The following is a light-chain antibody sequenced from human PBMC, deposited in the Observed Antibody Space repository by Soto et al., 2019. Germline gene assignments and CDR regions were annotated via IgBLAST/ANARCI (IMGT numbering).Light chain of an antibody. CDR2: LNSDGRH. J-gene: IGLJ3*02. V-gene: IGLV4-69*02. CDR3: QTWGTAIRV. Sequence: QLVLTQSPSASASLGVSVKLTCTLSSGHRNYAIAWHQQQADKGPRFLMKLNSDGRHSKGDGIPDRFSGSSSGAERYLTISSLQSEDEADYYCQTWGTAIRVFGGGTKLTVL. CDR1: SGHRNYA.